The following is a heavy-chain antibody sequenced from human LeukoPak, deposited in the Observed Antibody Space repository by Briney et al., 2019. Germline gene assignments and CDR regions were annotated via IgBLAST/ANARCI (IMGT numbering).Heavy chain of an antibody. J-gene: IGHJ4*02. V-gene: IGHV4-34*01. Sequence: SETLSLTCAVYGGSFSGYYWSWIRQPPGGGLEGIGEINHSGSTNYNPALKSRVTISVDTSKDQFSLKLSSVTAADTAVYYCARGHIVGATWVGRSPGFFDYWGQGTLVTVSS. CDR2: INHSGST. CDR1: GGSFSGYY. CDR3: ARGHIVGATWVGRSPGFFDY. D-gene: IGHD1-26*01.